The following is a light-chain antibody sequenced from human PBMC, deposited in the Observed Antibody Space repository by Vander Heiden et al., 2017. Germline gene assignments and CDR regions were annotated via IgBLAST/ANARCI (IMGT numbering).Light chain of an antibody. J-gene: IGKJ1*01. V-gene: IGKV4-1*01. Sequence: DFVMSQSPSSLTVSLGEWAIINCKSSQSVFYRPNSKNYLAWYQQKPGQPPKLLMSWASTRESGVPDRFSGSGSGTGFTLTISSLQAEDVAVYYCQQCINIPWTFGQGTKVEIK. CDR1: QSVFYRPNSKNY. CDR2: WAS. CDR3: QQCINIPWT.